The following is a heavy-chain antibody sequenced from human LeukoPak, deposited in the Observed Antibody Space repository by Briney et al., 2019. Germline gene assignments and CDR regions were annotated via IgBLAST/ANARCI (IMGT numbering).Heavy chain of an antibody. CDR1: GYTFSSYA. CDR2: INTNTGNP. V-gene: IGHV7-4-1*02. CDR3: ARADYDILNGYYENFYYFDY. D-gene: IGHD3-9*01. Sequence: GASVKVSCKASGYTFSSYAMNWVRQAPGQGLQWMGWINTNTGNPTYAQGFTGRFVFSLDTSVSTAYLQISSLKAEDTAVYYCARADYDILNGYYENFYYFDYWGQGTLVTVSS. J-gene: IGHJ4*02.